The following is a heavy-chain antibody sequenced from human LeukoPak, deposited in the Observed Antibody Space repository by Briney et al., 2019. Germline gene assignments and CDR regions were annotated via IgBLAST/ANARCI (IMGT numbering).Heavy chain of an antibody. CDR1: GFTVSSNY. CDR3: ARDGYSYGFAY. CDR2: IDSGGRT. J-gene: IGHJ4*02. V-gene: IGHV3-53*04. Sequence: GGSLRLSCAASGFTVSSNYMSWVRQAPGKGLEWVSGIDSGGRTYYADSVKGRFTISRNNSKNALYLQMKSLRAEDTAVYYCARDGYSYGFAYWGRGTLVTVSS. D-gene: IGHD5-18*01.